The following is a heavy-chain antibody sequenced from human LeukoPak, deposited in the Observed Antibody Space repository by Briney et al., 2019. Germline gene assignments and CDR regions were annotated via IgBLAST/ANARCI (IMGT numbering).Heavy chain of an antibody. CDR1: GFTVSSKY. Sequence: GGSLRLSCAASGFTVSSKYMSWVRQGPGKGLEWVSVIYSGGSTYYADSVKGRFTISRDNSKNTLYLEMNSLSPDGTAVYYCARGVEPLAANTLAYWGQGTLVTVSS. CDR3: ARGVEPLAANTLAY. D-gene: IGHD1-14*01. CDR2: IYSGGST. J-gene: IGHJ4*02. V-gene: IGHV3-53*01.